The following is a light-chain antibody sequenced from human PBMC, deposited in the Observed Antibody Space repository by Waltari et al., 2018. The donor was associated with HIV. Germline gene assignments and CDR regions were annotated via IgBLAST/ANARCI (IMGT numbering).Light chain of an antibody. V-gene: IGKV3-15*01. J-gene: IGKJ1*01. Sequence: EIVMTQSPATLSVSPGERATLSCRASQSVGSNLAWYQQKPGQAPRLLIYGASTRATGIPARFSGSGSGTECTLTISSLQSEDFAVYYCQQYNKWPPWTFGQGTKVEIK. CDR1: QSVGSN. CDR3: QQYNKWPPWT. CDR2: GAS.